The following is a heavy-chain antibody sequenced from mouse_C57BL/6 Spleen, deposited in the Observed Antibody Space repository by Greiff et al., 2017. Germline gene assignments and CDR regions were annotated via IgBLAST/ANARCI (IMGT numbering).Heavy chain of an antibody. CDR3: ARPSSYAMDY. V-gene: IGHV1-81*01. J-gene: IGHJ4*01. Sequence: VKLVESGAELARPGASVKLSCKASGYTFPSYGISWVKQRTGQGLEWIGEIYPRSGNTYYNEKFKGKATLTADKSSSTAYMELRSLTSEDSAVYFCARPSSYAMDYWGQGTSVTVSS. CDR1: GYTFPSYG. CDR2: IYPRSGNT.